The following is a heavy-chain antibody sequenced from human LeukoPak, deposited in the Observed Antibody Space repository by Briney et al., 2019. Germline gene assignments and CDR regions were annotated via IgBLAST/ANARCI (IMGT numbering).Heavy chain of an antibody. CDR1: GGTFSSYA. CDR2: IIPIFGTA. Sequence: GASVTVSFKASGGTFSSYAISWVRQAPGQGLEWMGGIIPIFGTANYAQKFQGRVTITTDESTSTAYMELSSLRSEDTAVYYCAIYTVTRSDFDYWGQGTLVTVSS. D-gene: IGHD4-11*01. CDR3: AIYTVTRSDFDY. J-gene: IGHJ4*02. V-gene: IGHV1-69*05.